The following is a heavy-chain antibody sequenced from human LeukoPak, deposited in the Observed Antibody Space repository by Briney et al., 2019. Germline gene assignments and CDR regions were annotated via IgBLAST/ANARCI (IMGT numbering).Heavy chain of an antibody. CDR2: IWYDGSNK. Sequence: PGRSLRLSCAASGFTFSSYGMHWVRQAPGKGLEWVAVIWYDGSNKYYADSVKGRFTISRDNSKNTLYLQMNSLRAEDTAVYYCARERLPTRGYYYYYGMDVWGQGTTVTVSS. V-gene: IGHV3-33*01. CDR1: GFTFSSYG. CDR3: ARERLPTRGYYYYYGMDV. J-gene: IGHJ6*02. D-gene: IGHD2-15*01.